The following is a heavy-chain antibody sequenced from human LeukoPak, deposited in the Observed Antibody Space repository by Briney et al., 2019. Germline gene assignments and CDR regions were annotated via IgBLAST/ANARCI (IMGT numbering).Heavy chain of an antibody. CDR3: AREVEDNWIPFDY. J-gene: IGHJ4*02. V-gene: IGHV3-21*01. CDR1: GFTFSSYS. CDR2: ISSSSSYI. Sequence: KSGGSLRLSCAASGFTFSSYSMNWVRQAPGKGLEWVSSISSSSSYIYYADSVKGRFTISRDNAKNSLYLQMNSLRAEDTAVYYCAREVEDNWIPFDYWGQGTLVTVSS. D-gene: IGHD1-20*01.